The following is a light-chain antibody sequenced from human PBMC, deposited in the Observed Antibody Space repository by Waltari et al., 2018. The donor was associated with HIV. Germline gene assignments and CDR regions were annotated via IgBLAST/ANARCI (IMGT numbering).Light chain of an antibody. CDR1: QSISSY. CDR3: QQSYSILWT. J-gene: IGKJ1*01. Sequence: DIQMTQSPSSLFASVGDRVTITCRASQSISSYLNWYQQKPGKAPKLLIYAASSLQSGVPSRFSGSGSGTDFTLTISSLQPEDFASYYCQQSYSILWTSGQGTKVEIK. CDR2: AAS. V-gene: IGKV1-39*01.